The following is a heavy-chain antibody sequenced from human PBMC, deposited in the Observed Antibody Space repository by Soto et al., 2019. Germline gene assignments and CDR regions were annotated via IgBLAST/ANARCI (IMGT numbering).Heavy chain of an antibody. V-gene: IGHV3-15*01. CDR1: GFTFSNAW. J-gene: IGHJ1*01. CDR2: IRSEVHGGTT. Sequence: PGGSLRLSCTASGFTFSNAWMSWVRQTPGKGLEWVGRIRSEVHGGTTDYAAPVKGRFTISRDDSKNTLYLQMNSLKTEDTAVYYCTTEDGHLGHWGQGTLVTVSS. CDR3: TTEDGHLGH.